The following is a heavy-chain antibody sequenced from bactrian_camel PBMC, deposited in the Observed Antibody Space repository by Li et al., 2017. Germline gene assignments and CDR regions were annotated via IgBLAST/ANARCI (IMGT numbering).Heavy chain of an antibody. CDR1: GYSSNYC. V-gene: IGHV3S63*01. J-gene: IGHJ4*01. Sequence: HVQLVESGGDSVQAGGSLRLSCAASGYSSNYCMGWFRRPLGQNLEGIASINDDGIVSYAEKVKGRFFLSQEKDRSFLYLQLNQLRPEDTGTYFCGARFYFGGRCSGDWSTYSYVGQGTQVTVS. CDR2: INDDGIV. D-gene: IGHD2*01.